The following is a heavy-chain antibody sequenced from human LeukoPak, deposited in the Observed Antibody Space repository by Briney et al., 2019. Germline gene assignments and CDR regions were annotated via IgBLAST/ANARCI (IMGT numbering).Heavy chain of an antibody. Sequence: ASVKVSCKASGYTFTSYGISWVRQAPGQGLEWMGWISAYNGNTNYAQKLQGRVTMTTDTSTSTAYMELRSLRSDDTAVYYCARSNSYYDFWSGFRPFDPWGQGTLVAVSS. V-gene: IGHV1-18*01. CDR3: ARSNSYYDFWSGFRPFDP. CDR1: GYTFTSYG. J-gene: IGHJ5*02. CDR2: ISAYNGNT. D-gene: IGHD3-3*01.